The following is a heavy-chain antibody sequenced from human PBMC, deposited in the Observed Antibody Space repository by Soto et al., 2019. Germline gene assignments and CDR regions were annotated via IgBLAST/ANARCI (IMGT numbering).Heavy chain of an antibody. Sequence: ASVKVSCKASGYTFTNFGVTWVRRAPGQGLEWMGWISAYTDTPNYAQRFQGRVTMTIDTSTSTAYMDLRSLTSDDAAVYYCARVIPGVEAWFDPWGQGTLVTVSS. V-gene: IGHV1-18*01. J-gene: IGHJ5*02. CDR2: ISAYTDTP. CDR1: GYTFTNFG. D-gene: IGHD2-2*01. CDR3: ARVIPGVEAWFDP.